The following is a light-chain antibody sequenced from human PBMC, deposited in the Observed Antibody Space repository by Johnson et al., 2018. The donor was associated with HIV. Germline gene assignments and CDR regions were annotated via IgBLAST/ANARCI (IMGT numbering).Light chain of an antibody. CDR1: SSNIGNNY. J-gene: IGLJ1*01. CDR3: GTWDSSLSAL. V-gene: IGLV1-51*02. CDR2: ENN. Sequence: QSVLTQPPSVSAAPGQKVTISCSGSSSNIGNNYVSWYQQFSGTAPKLLIYENNKRPSGIPDRFSGSKSGTSATLGITGLQTGDEADYYCGTWDSSLSALFGTGTKVTVL.